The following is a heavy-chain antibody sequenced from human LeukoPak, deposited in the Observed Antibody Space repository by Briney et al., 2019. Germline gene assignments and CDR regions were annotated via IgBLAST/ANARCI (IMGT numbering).Heavy chain of an antibody. V-gene: IGHV1-8*01. D-gene: IGHD6-19*01. CDR2: VSPDSGDT. Sequence: ASVKVSCKASRYTFTNNDINWVRQATGQGIDWMGWVSPDSGDTGYAPNFRGRVTMTTDTSINTAYMELTSLTSEDTAIYYCTRGRAAGDWGQGTLVTVSS. CDR1: RYTFTNND. J-gene: IGHJ4*02. CDR3: TRGRAAGD.